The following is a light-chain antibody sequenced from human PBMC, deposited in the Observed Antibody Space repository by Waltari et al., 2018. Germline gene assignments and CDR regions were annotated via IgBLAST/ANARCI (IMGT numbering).Light chain of an antibody. V-gene: IGKV1-39*01. CDR1: QSISTS. CDR3: QQNYNTPPT. Sequence: SLSASVGDRVTVTCRASQSISTSLNWYQQKPGKAPKLLIYAASSLQSGVPSRFSGSGSGTDFTLTISSLQPEDFATYYCQQNYNTPPTFGQGTKVEIK. CDR2: AAS. J-gene: IGKJ1*01.